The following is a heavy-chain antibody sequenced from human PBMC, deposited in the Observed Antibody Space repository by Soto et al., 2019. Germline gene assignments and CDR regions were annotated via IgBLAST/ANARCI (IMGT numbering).Heavy chain of an antibody. D-gene: IGHD5-12*01. CDR1: GFTFSSYG. CDR2: ISYDGSNK. J-gene: IGHJ4*02. V-gene: IGHV3-30*18. Sequence: QVQLVESGGGVVQPGRSLRLSCAASGFTFSSYGMHWVRQAPGKGLGWVAVISYDGSNKYYADSVKGRFTISRDNSKNTLYLQMNSLRAEDTAVYYCAKEFLSGYDSPLYYWGQGTLVTVSS. CDR3: AKEFLSGYDSPLYY.